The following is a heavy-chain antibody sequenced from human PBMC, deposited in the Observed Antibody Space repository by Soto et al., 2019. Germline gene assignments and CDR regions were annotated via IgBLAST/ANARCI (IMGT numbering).Heavy chain of an antibody. CDR2: IYHSGST. J-gene: IGHJ4*02. D-gene: IGHD6-19*01. CDR3: VRVVAGKGFDY. V-gene: IGHV4-38-2*01. CDR1: GYSISSGYY. Sequence: SETLSLTCAVSGYSISSGYYWGWIRQPPGKGLEWIGSIYHSGSTYYNPSLKSRVTISVDTSKNQFSLKLNSVTAADTAVYYCVRVVAGKGFDYWGQGTLVTVSS.